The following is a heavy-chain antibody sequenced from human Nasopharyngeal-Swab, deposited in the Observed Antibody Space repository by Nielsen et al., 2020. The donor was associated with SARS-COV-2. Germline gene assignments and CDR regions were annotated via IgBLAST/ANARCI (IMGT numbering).Heavy chain of an antibody. Sequence: GESLKISCKGSGYSLTSYWISGVRQTPGKGLEWMGRIDPSDSYTNYSPSFQGHVTISADKSISTAYLQWSSLKASDTAMYYCARHWSDPGNWFDPWGQGTLVTVSS. CDR1: GYSLTSYW. J-gene: IGHJ5*02. CDR3: ARHWSDPGNWFDP. CDR2: IDPSDSYT. V-gene: IGHV5-10-1*01.